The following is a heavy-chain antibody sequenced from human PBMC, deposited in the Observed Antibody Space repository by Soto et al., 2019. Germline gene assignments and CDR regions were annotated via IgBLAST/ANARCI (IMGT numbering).Heavy chain of an antibody. CDR1: GGSISSGGYY. CDR3: ARAYYRARFDP. J-gene: IGHJ5*02. CDR2: IYYSGST. V-gene: IGHV4-61*08. D-gene: IGHD3-10*01. Sequence: SETLSLTCTVSGGSISSGGYYWSWIRQPPGKGLEWIGHIYYSGSTNYHPSLKSRVTISVDTSKNQFSLKLSSVTAADTAVYYCARAYYRARFDPWGQGTLVTVSS.